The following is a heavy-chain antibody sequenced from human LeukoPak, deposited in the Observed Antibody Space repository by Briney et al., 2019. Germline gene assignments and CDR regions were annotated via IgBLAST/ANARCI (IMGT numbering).Heavy chain of an antibody. D-gene: IGHD5-18*01. Sequence: ASVKVSCKASGYTFTGYYMHWVRQAPGQGLEWMGWINPNSGGTNYAQKFQGRVTMTRDTSISTAYMELRSLRSDDTAVYYCARANTAHDAFDIWGQGTMVTVSS. CDR2: INPNSGGT. CDR1: GYTFTGYY. V-gene: IGHV1-2*02. CDR3: ARANTAHDAFDI. J-gene: IGHJ3*02.